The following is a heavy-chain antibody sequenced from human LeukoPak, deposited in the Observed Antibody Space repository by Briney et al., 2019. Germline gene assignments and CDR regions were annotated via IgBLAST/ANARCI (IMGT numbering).Heavy chain of an antibody. CDR1: GGTFSSYA. CDR3: ARSWITIFGVVIYNWFDP. V-gene: IGHV1-69*04. J-gene: IGHJ5*02. Sequence: SVKVSCKASGGTFSSYAISWVRQAPGQGLEWMGRIIPILGIANYAQKFQGRVTITADESTSTAYMELSSLRSEDTAVYYCARSWITIFGVVIYNWFDPWGQGTLVTVSS. D-gene: IGHD3-3*01. CDR2: IIPILGIA.